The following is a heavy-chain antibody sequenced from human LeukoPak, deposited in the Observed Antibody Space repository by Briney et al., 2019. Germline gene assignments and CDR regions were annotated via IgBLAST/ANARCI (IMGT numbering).Heavy chain of an antibody. CDR1: GVSVSSNTAA. J-gene: IGHJ4*02. CDR2: TYYRSKWYN. V-gene: IGHV6-1*01. CDR3: ARVLDVGPTYFDY. D-gene: IGHD1-26*01. Sequence: SQTLSLTCAISGVSVSSNTAAWNWIRQSPSSGLGWLGRTYYRSKWYNDYAVSVKSRITINPDTSKNQFSLQLNSVTPEDTAVYYCARVLDVGPTYFDYWGQGTLVTVSS.